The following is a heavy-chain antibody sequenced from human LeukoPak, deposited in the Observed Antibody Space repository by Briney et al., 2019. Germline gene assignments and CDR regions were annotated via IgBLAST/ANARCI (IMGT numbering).Heavy chain of an antibody. CDR3: VRERYHGSGAPRYDY. Sequence: GGSLRLSCAAPGFTFSSYSMNWVRQAPGKGLEWVSSISSSSSYIYYADSMKGRFTISRDNAKNSLYLQMNSLRDEDTAVYYCVRERYHGSGAPRYDYWGQGTLVTVSS. J-gene: IGHJ4*02. V-gene: IGHV3-21*01. CDR2: ISSSSSYI. D-gene: IGHD3-10*01. CDR1: GFTFSSYS.